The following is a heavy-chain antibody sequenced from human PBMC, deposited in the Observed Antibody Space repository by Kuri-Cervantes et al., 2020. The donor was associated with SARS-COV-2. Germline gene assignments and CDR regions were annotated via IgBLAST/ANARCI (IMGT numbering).Heavy chain of an antibody. D-gene: IGHD3-10*01. CDR3: VRVRGLLWFGEGRNAFDI. CDR1: GYTFTSFY. CDR2: INPTVGDT. V-gene: IGHV1-46*01. Sequence: ASVKVSCKASGYTFTSFYLHWVRQAPGQGLEWMGIINPTVGDTTYAQKFQGRVTMTRDTSTSTVYMELSSLRYDDTAMYYCVRVRGLLWFGEGRNAFDIWGQGTMVTGSS. J-gene: IGHJ3*02.